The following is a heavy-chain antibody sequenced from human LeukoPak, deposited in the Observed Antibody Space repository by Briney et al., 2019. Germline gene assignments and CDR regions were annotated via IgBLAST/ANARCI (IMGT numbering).Heavy chain of an antibody. CDR2: ISAYNGNA. V-gene: IGHV1-18*01. CDR1: GYTFTSYG. J-gene: IGHJ4*02. CDR3: AREGYYGSGSAYYFDY. Sequence: ASVKVSCKASGYTFTSYGISWVRQAPGQGLEWMGWISAYNGNANYAQKLQGRVTMTTDTSTSTAYMELRSLRSDDTAVYYCAREGYYGSGSAYYFDYWGQGTLVTVSS. D-gene: IGHD3-10*01.